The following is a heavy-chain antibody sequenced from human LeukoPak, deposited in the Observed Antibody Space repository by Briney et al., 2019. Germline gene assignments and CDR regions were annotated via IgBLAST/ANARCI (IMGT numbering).Heavy chain of an antibody. CDR1: GFTLSTYN. V-gene: IGHV3-13*01. Sequence: GGSLRLSCAASGFTLSTYNMHWGRQATGQGLEWVSAIGPAGDTYYSGSVKGRFTISRENAKNSLYLQMNSMRAGDTAVYYCARVRISAWILDYWGQGALVTVSS. CDR2: IGPAGDT. D-gene: IGHD6-19*01. CDR3: ARVRISAWILDY. J-gene: IGHJ4*02.